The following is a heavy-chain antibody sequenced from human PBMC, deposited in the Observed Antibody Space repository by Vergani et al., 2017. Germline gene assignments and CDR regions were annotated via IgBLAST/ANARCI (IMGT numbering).Heavy chain of an antibody. CDR3: AGGEMEPDYYYYYMDV. D-gene: IGHD1-26*01. V-gene: IGHV1-69*04. J-gene: IGHJ6*03. CDR1: GGTFSSYA. CDR2: IIPILGIA. Sequence: QVQLVQSGAEVKKPGSSVKVSCKASGGTFSSYAISWVRQAPGQGLEWMGRIIPILGIANYAQKFQGRVTITADKSTSTAYMELSSLRSEDTAVYYCAGGEMEPDYYYYYMDVWGKGTTVTVSS.